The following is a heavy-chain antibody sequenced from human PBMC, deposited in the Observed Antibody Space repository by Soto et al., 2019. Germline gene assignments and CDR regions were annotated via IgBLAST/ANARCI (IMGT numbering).Heavy chain of an antibody. V-gene: IGHV4-4*02. CDR2: VYYGGST. D-gene: IGHD3-22*01. J-gene: IGHJ6*02. CDR1: GGSISSSNW. Sequence: PSETLSLTCAVSGGSISSSNWWSWVRQPPGKGLEWIGNVYYGGSTYYNPSLKSRVTISVETSKSQFSLKLSSVTAADTAVYYCAGGDYYHSSGYYFYYYTMDVWGQGTTVTVSS. CDR3: AGGDYYHSSGYYFYYYTMDV.